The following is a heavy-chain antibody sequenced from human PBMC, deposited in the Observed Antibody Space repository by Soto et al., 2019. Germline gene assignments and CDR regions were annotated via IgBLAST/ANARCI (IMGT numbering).Heavy chain of an antibody. CDR3: ARDPNTYTIPDYFDY. V-gene: IGHV1-3*01. J-gene: IGHJ4*02. D-gene: IGHD3-16*01. CDR2: INAGNDNT. Sequence: ASVKVSCKASGYTYTSYAMHWVRQAPGQRLEWMGWINAGNDNTKYSQKFQGRVTITRDTSASTAYMELSSLRSEDTAVYYCARDPNTYTIPDYFDYWGQGTLVTVSS. CDR1: GYTYTSYA.